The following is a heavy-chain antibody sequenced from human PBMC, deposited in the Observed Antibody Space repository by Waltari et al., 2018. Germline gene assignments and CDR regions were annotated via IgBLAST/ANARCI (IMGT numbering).Heavy chain of an antibody. CDR1: GYTFTSYW. J-gene: IGHJ4*02. CDR3: ARCRAAAGSSAFDS. CDR2: IYPGDSDT. Sequence: EVQLVQSGAEIRKPGESLKISCKASGYTFTSYWIAWVRQMPGKGLEWMGAIYPGDSDTRYSPSFQGQVSCAADKSSTTAYLQWSSLKASDTAMYYCARCRAAAGSSAFDSWGQGTLITGSS. D-gene: IGHD6-13*01. V-gene: IGHV5-51*01.